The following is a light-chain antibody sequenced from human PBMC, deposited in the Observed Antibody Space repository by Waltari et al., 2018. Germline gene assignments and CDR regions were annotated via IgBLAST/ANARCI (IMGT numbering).Light chain of an antibody. V-gene: IGLV4-69*01. CDR3: QTWGTGIQV. J-gene: IGLJ2*01. CDR1: SGHSSYA. Sequence: QLVLTQSPSASASLGASVKLTCTLSSGHSSYALALHQQQPEKGPRYLMKLNSDGSHSKGDGIPDRFSGSSSGAERYLTISSLQSEDEADYYCQTWGTGIQVFGGGTKLTVL. CDR2: LNSDGSH.